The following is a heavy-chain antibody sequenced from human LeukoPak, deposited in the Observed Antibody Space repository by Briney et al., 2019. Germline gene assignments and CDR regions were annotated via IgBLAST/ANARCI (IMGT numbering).Heavy chain of an antibody. J-gene: IGHJ6*04. CDR2: INAGNGNT. Sequence: ASVKVSCKASGYTLTSYAMHWVRQAPGQRLEWMGWINAGNGNTKYSQKFQGRVTITRDTSASTAYMELSSLRSEDTAVYYCARGRVLWFGEFTREIYGMDVWGKGTTVTVSS. V-gene: IGHV1-3*01. D-gene: IGHD3-10*01. CDR3: ARGRVLWFGEFTREIYGMDV. CDR1: GYTLTSYA.